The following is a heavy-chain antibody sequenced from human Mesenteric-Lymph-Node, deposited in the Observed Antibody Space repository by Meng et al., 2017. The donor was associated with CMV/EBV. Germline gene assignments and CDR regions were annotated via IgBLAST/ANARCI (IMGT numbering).Heavy chain of an antibody. CDR3: AKVVTMVREDAFDI. CDR1: GFTVSSNY. V-gene: IGHV3-23*03. CDR2: IYSGGSST. D-gene: IGHD3-10*01. Sequence: GESLKISCAASGFTVSSNYMSWVRQAPGKGLEWVSVIYSGGSSTYYADSVKGRFTISRDNSKNTLYLQMNSLRAEDTAVYYCAKVVTMVREDAFDIWGQGTMVTVSS. J-gene: IGHJ3*02.